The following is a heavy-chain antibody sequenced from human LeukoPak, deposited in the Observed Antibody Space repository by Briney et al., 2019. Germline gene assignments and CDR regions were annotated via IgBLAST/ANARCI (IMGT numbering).Heavy chain of an antibody. Sequence: PSETLSLTCTVSGGSISSYYWSWIRQPAGKGLEWIGRIYTSGSTNYNPSLKSRVTMSVDTSKNQFSLKLSSVTAADTAVYYCARDLVIVVVPAAIEYRGWFDPWGQGTLATVSS. CDR2: IYTSGST. D-gene: IGHD2-2*01. CDR3: ARDLVIVVVPAAIEYRGWFDP. J-gene: IGHJ5*02. CDR1: GGSISSYY. V-gene: IGHV4-4*07.